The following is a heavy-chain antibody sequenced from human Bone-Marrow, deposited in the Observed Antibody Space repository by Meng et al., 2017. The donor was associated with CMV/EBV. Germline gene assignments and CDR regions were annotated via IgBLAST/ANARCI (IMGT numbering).Heavy chain of an antibody. J-gene: IGHJ5*02. CDR2: IIPIFGTI. D-gene: IGHD2-2*01. V-gene: IGHV1-69*13. Sequence: SVKVSCKSSGGYFSSYVISWMRQAPGQGLEWMGGIIPIFGTINYAERFQGRVTINADASTSTAYMELSSLTSEDTAVYYCAKMAKYCSSTSCYHSGFDPWGQGPLVTVSS. CDR1: GGYFSSYV. CDR3: AKMAKYCSSTSCYHSGFDP.